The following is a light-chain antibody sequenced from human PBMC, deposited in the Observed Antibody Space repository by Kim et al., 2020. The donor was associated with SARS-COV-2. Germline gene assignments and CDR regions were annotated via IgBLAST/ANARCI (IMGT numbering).Light chain of an antibody. CDR3: HQYNSYSHT. V-gene: IGKV1-5*01. Sequence: SYVGDRVTMTFQADYSSTRLWAWYQQKTGKAPKLLIYDASSLKRGVPSRFSGSGSGAEFALSISSLQPDDFATYYCHQYNSYSHTFGQGTNLGI. CDR2: DAS. CDR1: YSSTRL. J-gene: IGKJ2*01.